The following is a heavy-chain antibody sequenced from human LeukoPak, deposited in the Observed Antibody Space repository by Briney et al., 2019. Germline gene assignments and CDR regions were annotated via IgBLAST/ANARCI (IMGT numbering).Heavy chain of an antibody. CDR2: IYHSGST. CDR1: GGSISSGGYS. CDR3: ARGRGTILGYNWFDP. J-gene: IGHJ5*02. D-gene: IGHD3-9*01. V-gene: IGHV4-30-2*01. Sequence: SQTLSLTCAVSGGSISSGGYSWSWIRQPPGKGLEWIGYIYHSGSTYYHPSLKSRVTISVDRSKNQFSLKLSSVTAADTAVYYCARGRGTILGYNWFDPWGQGTLVTVSS.